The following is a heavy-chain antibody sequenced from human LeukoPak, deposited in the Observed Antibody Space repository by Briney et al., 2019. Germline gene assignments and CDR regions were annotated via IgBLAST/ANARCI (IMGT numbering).Heavy chain of an antibody. Sequence: GGSLRLSCAASGFTFSSYVMSWVRQAPGKGLEWVSGISWNSGTIGYADSVKGRFTISRDNARNSLYLQVNSLRAEDTALYYCAKVALRYFDWSYFDYWGQGTLVTVSS. J-gene: IGHJ4*02. CDR1: GFTFSSYV. D-gene: IGHD3-9*01. V-gene: IGHV3-9*01. CDR2: ISWNSGTI. CDR3: AKVALRYFDWSYFDY.